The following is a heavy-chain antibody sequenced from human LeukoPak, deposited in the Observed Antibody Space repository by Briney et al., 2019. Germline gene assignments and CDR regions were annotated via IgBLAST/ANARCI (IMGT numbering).Heavy chain of an antibody. V-gene: IGHV4-4*02. J-gene: IGHJ4*02. CDR1: GGSISSSNW. CDR2: IYHSGST. CDR3: ARLKVMVRGVIDY. Sequence: SGTLSLTCAVSGGSISSSNWWSWVRQPPGKGLEWIGEIYHSGSTNYNPSLKSRVTISVDKSKNQFSLKLSSVTAADTAVYYCARLKVMVRGVIDYWGQGTLVTVSS. D-gene: IGHD3-10*01.